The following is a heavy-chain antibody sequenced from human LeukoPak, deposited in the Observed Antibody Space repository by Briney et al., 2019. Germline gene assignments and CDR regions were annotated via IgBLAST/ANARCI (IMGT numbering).Heavy chain of an antibody. D-gene: IGHD3-9*01. CDR3: AKDPYYDILTGYFYFDY. CDR2: ISSSSSTI. CDR1: GFTSSSYS. V-gene: IGHV3-48*01. Sequence: GGSLRLSCAASGFTSSSYSMNWVRQAPGKGLEWVSYISSSSSTIYYADSVKGRFTISRDNSKNTLYLQMNSLRAEDTAVYYCAKDPYYDILTGYFYFDYWGQGTLVTVSS. J-gene: IGHJ4*02.